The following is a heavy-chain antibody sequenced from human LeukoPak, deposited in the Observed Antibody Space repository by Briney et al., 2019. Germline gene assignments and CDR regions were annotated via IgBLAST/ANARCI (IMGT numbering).Heavy chain of an antibody. CDR1: GFTFSSYW. V-gene: IGHV3-7*01. J-gene: IGHJ4*02. D-gene: IGHD3-10*01. CDR3: ARDSTMVRGVITPQFDY. Sequence: PGGSLRLSCAASGFTFSSYWMSWVRQAPGKGLEWVANIKQDGSEKYYVDSVKGRFTISRDNAKNSLCLQMNSLRAEDTAVYYCARDSTMVRGVITPQFDYWGQGTLVTVSS. CDR2: IKQDGSEK.